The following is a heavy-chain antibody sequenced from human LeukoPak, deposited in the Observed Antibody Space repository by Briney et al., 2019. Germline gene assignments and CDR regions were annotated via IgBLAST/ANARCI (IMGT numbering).Heavy chain of an antibody. J-gene: IGHJ4*02. CDR2: IRSKANSYAT. CDR1: GFTFSGSA. Sequence: GGSLKLSCAASGFTFSGSAMHWVRQASGKGLEWVGRIRSKANSYATAYAASVKGRFTISSDDSKNTAYLQMNSLKTEDTAVYYCTRRGSSSSSTLRDYWSQGTLVTVSS. D-gene: IGHD6-6*01. CDR3: TRRGSSSSSTLRDY. V-gene: IGHV3-73*01.